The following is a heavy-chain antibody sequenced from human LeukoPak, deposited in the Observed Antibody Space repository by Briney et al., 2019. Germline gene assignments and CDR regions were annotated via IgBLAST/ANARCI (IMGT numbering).Heavy chain of an antibody. CDR1: GGSISSYC. D-gene: IGHD6-6*01. CDR3: ARVVWQLDYFDY. J-gene: IGHJ4*02. Sequence: SETLSLTCTVSGGSISSYCWSWIRQPPGKGLEWIGYIYYSGSTNYNPSLKSRVTISVDTSKNQFSLKLSSVTAADTAVYYCARVVWQLDYFDYWGQGTLVTVSS. CDR2: IYYSGST. V-gene: IGHV4-59*01.